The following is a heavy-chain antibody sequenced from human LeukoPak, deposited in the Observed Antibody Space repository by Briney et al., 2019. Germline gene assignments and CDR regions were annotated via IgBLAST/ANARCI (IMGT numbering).Heavy chain of an antibody. V-gene: IGHV3-49*03. Sequence: PGGSLRLSCTASGFTVGDYAMSWFRQAPGKWLEWVGFIRSKAYGGTTEYAASVKGRFTISRDDSKSIAYLQLKSLQTEDTAVYYCTRVVLVPAAMHNWFDPWGQGTLVTVSS. J-gene: IGHJ5*02. CDR2: IRSKAYGGTT. CDR3: TRVVLVPAAMHNWFDP. CDR1: GFTVGDYA. D-gene: IGHD2-2*01.